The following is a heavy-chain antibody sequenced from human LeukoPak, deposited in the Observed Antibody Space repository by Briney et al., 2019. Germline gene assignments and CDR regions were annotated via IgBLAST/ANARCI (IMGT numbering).Heavy chain of an antibody. V-gene: IGHV3-53*01. Sequence: PGGSLRLSCAASGFTFSSYAMSWVRQAPGKGLEWVSVIYSGGSTYYADSVKGRFTISRDNSKNTLYLQMNSLRAEDTAVYYCAREARNSGYDSGDAFDIWGQGTMVTVSS. J-gene: IGHJ3*02. CDR2: IYSGGST. D-gene: IGHD5-12*01. CDR3: AREARNSGYDSGDAFDI. CDR1: GFTFSSYA.